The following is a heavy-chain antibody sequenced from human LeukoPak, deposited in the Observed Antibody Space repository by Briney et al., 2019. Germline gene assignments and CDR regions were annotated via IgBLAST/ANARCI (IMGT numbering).Heavy chain of an antibody. CDR1: GGSISSYY. V-gene: IGHV4-4*07. J-gene: IGHJ3*02. Sequence: KPSETLSLTCTVSGGSISSYYWSWIRQPAGKGLEWIGRSYTSGSTNYNPSLKSRVTMSVDTSKNQFSLKLSSVTAADTAVYYCARGGLGYCSGGSCGAFDIWGQGTMVTVSS. D-gene: IGHD2-15*01. CDR2: SYTSGST. CDR3: ARGGLGYCSGGSCGAFDI.